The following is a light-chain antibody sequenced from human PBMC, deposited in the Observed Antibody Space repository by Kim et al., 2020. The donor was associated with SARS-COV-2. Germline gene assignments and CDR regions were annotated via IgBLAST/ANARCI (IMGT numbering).Light chain of an antibody. CDR2: GAS. J-gene: IGKJ3*01. V-gene: IGKV3-20*01. CDR3: QQYGSSPPLFT. CDR1: RGVGRLF. Sequence: ENTTPPSRASRGVGRLFFSRYQQKPGHAPRRLIYGASSRATGIPDRFSGSGSGTDFTLTISRLEPEDFAVYYCQQYGSSPPLFTFGPGTKVDIK.